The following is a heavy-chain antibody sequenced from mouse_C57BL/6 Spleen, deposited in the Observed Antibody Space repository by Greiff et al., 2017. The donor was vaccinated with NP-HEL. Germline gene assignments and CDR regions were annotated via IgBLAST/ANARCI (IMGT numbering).Heavy chain of an antibody. CDR2: IWSGGGT. CDR1: GFSLTSYG. J-gene: IGHJ1*03. D-gene: IGHD2-5*01. CDR3: ARTDSNYWYFGV. V-gene: IGHV2-2*01. Sequence: QVQLQQSGPGLVQPSQSLTITCTVSGFSLTSYGVHWVRQSPGKGLEWLGVIWSGGGTDYNAAFISRLSISKDNSKSQVFLKMHSLQADDTAIYYCARTDSNYWYFGVWGTGTTVTV.